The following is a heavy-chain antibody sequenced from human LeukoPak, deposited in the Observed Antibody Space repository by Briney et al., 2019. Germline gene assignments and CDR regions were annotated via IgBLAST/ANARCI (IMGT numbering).Heavy chain of an antibody. CDR2: IYYSGST. J-gene: IGHJ4*02. V-gene: IGHV4-59*01. D-gene: IGHD3-22*01. CDR1: GGSISSYY. Sequence: PSETLSLTCTVSGGSISSYYWSWIRQPPGKGLEWIGYIYYSGSTNYNPSLKSRVIISVDTSKNQFSLKLSSVTAADTAVYYCARDTRSYDSSGYYFFDFWGQGTLVTVSS. CDR3: ARDTRSYDSSGYYFFDF.